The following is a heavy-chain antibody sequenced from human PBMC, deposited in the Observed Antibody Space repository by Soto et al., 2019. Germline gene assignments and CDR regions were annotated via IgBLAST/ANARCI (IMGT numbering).Heavy chain of an antibody. D-gene: IGHD3-22*01. CDR2: INAGNGNT. Sequence: ASVKVSCKASGYTFTSYAMHWVRQAPGQRLEWMGWINAGNGNTKYSQKFQGRVTITRDTSASTAYMELSSLRSEDTAVYYCARDSGSGYSPDAFDIWGQGTMVTVSS. CDR1: GYTFTSYA. J-gene: IGHJ3*02. CDR3: ARDSGSGYSPDAFDI. V-gene: IGHV1-3*01.